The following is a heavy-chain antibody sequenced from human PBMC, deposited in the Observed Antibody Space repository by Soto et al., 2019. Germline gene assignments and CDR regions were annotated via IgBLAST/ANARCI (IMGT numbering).Heavy chain of an antibody. CDR2: MNPNTGNS. V-gene: IGHV1-8*01. CDR3: ARRAETNGWNGFGADKYYFDF. D-gene: IGHD1-1*01. J-gene: IGHJ4*02. CDR1: GYTFTSYD. Sequence: ASVKVSCKAFGYTFTSYDIYWVRQATGQGLEWMGWMNPNTGNSAYAQKFQGRVTVTSDTSINTVHMELSSLRSEDTAVYYCARRAETNGWNGFGADKYYFDFWGQGTLVTVSS.